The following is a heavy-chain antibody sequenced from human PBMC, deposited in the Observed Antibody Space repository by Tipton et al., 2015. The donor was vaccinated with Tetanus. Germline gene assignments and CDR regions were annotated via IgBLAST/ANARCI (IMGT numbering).Heavy chain of an antibody. D-gene: IGHD3-3*01. Sequence: TLSLTCTVSGGSTRSDNYSWNWTRQPPGKGLEWLAYISPSGRTNSNYSLKSQITISQDKSKNQISLRLSSVTAADAAVYYCVRSNYEFPKKGPFDYWGPGSLVIVSS. CDR2: ISPSGRT. CDR1: GGSTRSDNYS. CDR3: VRSNYEFPKKGPFDY. J-gene: IGHJ4*02. V-gene: IGHV4-61*01.